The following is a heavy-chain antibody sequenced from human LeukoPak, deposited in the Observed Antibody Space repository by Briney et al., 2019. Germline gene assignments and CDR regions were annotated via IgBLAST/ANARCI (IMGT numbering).Heavy chain of an antibody. V-gene: IGHV1-24*01. D-gene: IGHD2-2*01. CDR1: GYTLTELC. J-gene: IGHJ4*02. CDR2: CDSEDGGT. CDR3: TTDTSPPRGFFY. Sequence: GASVKVSCKVSGYTLTELCMHWVRQAPGKGLEWMGGCDSEDGGTIYAQKFQGSVTMTEDTSTDTAYMELSSLRSEDTAVYYCTTDTSPPRGFFYWGQGTLVTVSS.